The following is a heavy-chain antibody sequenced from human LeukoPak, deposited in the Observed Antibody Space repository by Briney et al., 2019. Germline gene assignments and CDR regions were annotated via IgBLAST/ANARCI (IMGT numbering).Heavy chain of an antibody. J-gene: IGHJ4*02. D-gene: IGHD3-3*01. Sequence: PSETLSLTCAVYDGSFSGYYWSWIRQPPGKGLEWIGEINHNGSTNYNPTLKSRVTISLDTSKSQFSLKVRYVTAADTAVYYCARGLNDSWTGENYWGQGTLVTVSS. CDR2: INHNGST. CDR1: DGSFSGYY. CDR3: ARGLNDSWTGENY. V-gene: IGHV4-34*01.